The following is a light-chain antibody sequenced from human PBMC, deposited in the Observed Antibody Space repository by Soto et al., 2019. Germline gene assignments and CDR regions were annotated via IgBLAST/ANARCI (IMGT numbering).Light chain of an antibody. V-gene: IGLV2-14*01. CDR1: SSDVGGYNY. Sequence: QSVLTQPASVSGSPGQSITISCTGTSSDVGGYNYVSWYQQHPGKAPKLMIYDVSNRPSGVSNRFSGSKSANTASLTISGLQAEDEADYYCSSHTSSSTPYVFGTGTKVTVL. CDR3: SSHTSSSTPYV. CDR2: DVS. J-gene: IGLJ1*01.